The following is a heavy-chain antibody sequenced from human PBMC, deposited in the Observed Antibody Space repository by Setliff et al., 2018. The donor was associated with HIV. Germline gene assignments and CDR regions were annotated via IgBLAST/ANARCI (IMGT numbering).Heavy chain of an antibody. Sequence: PGGSLRLSCAASSLNFNAYAMIWVRQAPGKGLEWVSAISATGDSTYYADSVKGRFTISRDHSTTTVFLQMNSLRVEDSATYHCVKSSWNGFPSRFDSWGQGTLVTVSS. CDR2: ISATGDST. CDR3: VKSSWNGFPSRFDS. J-gene: IGHJ4*02. D-gene: IGHD3-3*01. V-gene: IGHV3-23*01. CDR1: SLNFNAYA.